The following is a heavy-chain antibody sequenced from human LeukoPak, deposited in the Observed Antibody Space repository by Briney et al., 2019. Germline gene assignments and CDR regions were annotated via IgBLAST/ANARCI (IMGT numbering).Heavy chain of an antibody. CDR2: ISYDGSNK. Sequence: GGSLRLSCAASGFTFSSYAMHWVRQAPGKGLEWEAVISYDGSNKYYADSVKGRFTISRDNSKNTLYLQMNSLRAEDTAVYYCARGLAVAGSKPLRAPVDYWGQGTLVTVSS. CDR3: ARGLAVAGSKPLRAPVDY. CDR1: GFTFSSYA. V-gene: IGHV3-30*04. D-gene: IGHD6-19*01. J-gene: IGHJ4*02.